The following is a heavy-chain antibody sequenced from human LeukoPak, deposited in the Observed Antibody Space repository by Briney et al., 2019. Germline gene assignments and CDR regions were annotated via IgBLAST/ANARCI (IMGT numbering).Heavy chain of an antibody. D-gene: IGHD2-15*01. Sequence: GGSLRLSCAASGFTFSTYAMSWVRQAPGQGLEWVSAINGDGTNTYWSDSAKGRFTISRDNSVSTLFLQTNSLRPEDTAVYYCARQLGYCSVGTCYFDSWGPGTLVTVSS. V-gene: IGHV3-23*01. CDR2: INGDGTNT. J-gene: IGHJ4*02. CDR1: GFTFSTYA. CDR3: ARQLGYCSVGTCYFDS.